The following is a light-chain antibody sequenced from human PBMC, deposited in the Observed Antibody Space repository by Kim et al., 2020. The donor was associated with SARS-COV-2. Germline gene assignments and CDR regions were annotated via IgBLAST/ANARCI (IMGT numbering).Light chain of an antibody. J-gene: IGLJ2*01. Sequence: AMGQTARITCQGYSLRSYYASWYQQKPGQAPVLVIYGKNNRPSGIPDRFSGSSSGNTASLTITGAQAEDEADYYCNSRDSSGNHLVFGGGTQLTVL. V-gene: IGLV3-19*01. CDR2: GKN. CDR1: SLRSYY. CDR3: NSRDSSGNHLV.